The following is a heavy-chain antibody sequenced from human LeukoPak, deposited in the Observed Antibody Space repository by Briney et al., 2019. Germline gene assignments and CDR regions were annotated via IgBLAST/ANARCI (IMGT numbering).Heavy chain of an antibody. V-gene: IGHV3-7*03. CDR3: ARNNGMDV. Sequence: GGSLRLSCAASGFALSSHWMTWVRQVPGRGPEWVANVNRDGSETYYLDSVKGRFTISKDNAKNSLYLQMNSLRAEDTALYHCARNNGMDVWGQGSTVIVSS. CDR2: VNRDGSET. J-gene: IGHJ6*02. CDR1: GFALSSHW.